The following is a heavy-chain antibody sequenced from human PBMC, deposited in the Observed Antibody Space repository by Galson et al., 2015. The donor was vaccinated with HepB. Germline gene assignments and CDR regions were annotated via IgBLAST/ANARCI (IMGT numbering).Heavy chain of an antibody. V-gene: IGHV4-61*01. D-gene: IGHD3-3*01. CDR3: ASTPITIFGFDAFDI. CDR2: IYYSGST. CDR1: GGSVSSGSYY. Sequence: ETLSLTCTVSGGSVSSGSYYWSWIRQPPGKGLEWIGYIYYSGSTNYNPSLKSRVTISVDTSKNQFSLKLSSVTAADTAVYCCASTPITIFGFDAFDIWGQGTMVTVSS. J-gene: IGHJ3*02.